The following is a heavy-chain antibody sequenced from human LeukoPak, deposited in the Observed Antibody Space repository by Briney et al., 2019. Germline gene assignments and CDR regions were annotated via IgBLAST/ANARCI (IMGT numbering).Heavy chain of an antibody. J-gene: IGHJ4*02. V-gene: IGHV3-9*01. D-gene: IGHD1-26*01. Sequence: GRSLRLSWAAAGFTFDDYAMHWVRQAPGEGLEWVSGISWNSGSIGYADSVKGRFTISRDNAKNSLYLQMNSLRAEDTALYYCAKDMMRRGSLAMDYWGQGTLVTVSS. CDR3: AKDMMRRGSLAMDY. CDR1: GFTFDDYA. CDR2: ISWNSGSI.